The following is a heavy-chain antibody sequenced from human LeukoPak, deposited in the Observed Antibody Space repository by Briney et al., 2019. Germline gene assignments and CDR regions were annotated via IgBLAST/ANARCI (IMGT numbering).Heavy chain of an antibody. J-gene: IGHJ4*02. CDR1: GASIISSPYY. V-gene: IGHV4-39*07. D-gene: IGHD3-22*01. Sequence: SETLSLTCAVSGASIISSPYYWGWIRQPPGKGLEWIGSTYYSGSTYYNPSLKSRVTISVDTSKNQFSLKLSSVTAADTAMYYCARGPYYFDSSGYSVPYFDYWGQGTLVTVSS. CDR3: ARGPYYFDSSGYSVPYFDY. CDR2: TYYSGST.